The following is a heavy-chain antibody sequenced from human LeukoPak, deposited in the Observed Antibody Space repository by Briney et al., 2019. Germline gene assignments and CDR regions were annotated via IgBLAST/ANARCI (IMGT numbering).Heavy chain of an antibody. J-gene: IGHJ6*02. D-gene: IGHD2-15*01. CDR2: ISGSGGST. Sequence: GGSLRLSCAASGFTFSSYAMSWVRQAPGKGLEWVSAISGSGGSTYYADSVKGRFTISRDNSKNTLYLQMNSLRAEDTAVYYCAKRYCSGGSCNFYYYYGMDVWGQGTTVTVSS. V-gene: IGHV3-23*01. CDR1: GFTFSSYA. CDR3: AKRYCSGGSCNFYYYYGMDV.